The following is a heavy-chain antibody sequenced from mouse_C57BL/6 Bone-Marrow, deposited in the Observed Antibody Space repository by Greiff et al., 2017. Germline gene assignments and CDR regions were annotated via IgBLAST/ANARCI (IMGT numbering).Heavy chain of an antibody. V-gene: IGHV1-47*01. CDR2: FHPCNGYT. CDR1: GYTFTTYP. CDR3: ARSSTFFDYFDY. Sequence: VLLVESGAELVKPGASVKMSCKASGYTFTTYPIEWMKQNPGKSLEWIGNFHPCNGYTKYNDKFKGKATLTVEKSSNTVYLELSRITSDDSAVYYCARSSTFFDYFDYWGKGTTLTVSS. D-gene: IGHD1-1*01. J-gene: IGHJ2*01.